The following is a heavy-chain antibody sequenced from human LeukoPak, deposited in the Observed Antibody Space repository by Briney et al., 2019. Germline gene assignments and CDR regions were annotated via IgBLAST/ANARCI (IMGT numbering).Heavy chain of an antibody. V-gene: IGHV3-7*01. D-gene: IGHD3-10*01. CDR1: KFTFSSYW. J-gene: IGHJ4*02. Sequence: GGSLRLSCAASKFTFSSYWMTWGRHVPGKGLEWVANRKQDGSEKNYVDSVKGRFTISRDKAKNSLYLQMNSLRSEDTAVYYCARSSNGAFDYWGQGTLVTVAS. CDR3: ARSSNGAFDY. CDR2: RKQDGSEK.